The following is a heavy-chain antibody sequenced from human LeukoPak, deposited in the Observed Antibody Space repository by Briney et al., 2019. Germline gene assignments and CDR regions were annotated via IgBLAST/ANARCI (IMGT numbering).Heavy chain of an antibody. CDR1: GGSISSGGYY. Sequence: SETLSLTCTVSGGSISSGGYYWRWIRQHPGKGLEWIGYIYYSGSTYYNPSLKSRVTISVDTSKNQFSLKLSSVTAADTAVYYCAREWLAGWFDPWGQGTLVTVSS. CDR2: IYYSGST. D-gene: IGHD5-24*01. CDR3: AREWLAGWFDP. J-gene: IGHJ5*02. V-gene: IGHV4-31*03.